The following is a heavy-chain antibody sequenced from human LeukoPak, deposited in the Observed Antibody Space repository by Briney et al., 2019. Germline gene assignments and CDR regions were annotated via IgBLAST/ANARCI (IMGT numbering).Heavy chain of an antibody. CDR1: GGSISSYY. V-gene: IGHV4-4*07. Sequence: SETLSLTCTVSGGSISSYYWSWIRQPAGKGLEWIGRIYTSGSTSYNPSLKSRVTMSVDTSKNQFSLKLSSVTAADTAVYYCAKGEWSLEAFDIWGQGTMVTVSS. J-gene: IGHJ3*02. D-gene: IGHD3-3*01. CDR3: AKGEWSLEAFDI. CDR2: IYTSGST.